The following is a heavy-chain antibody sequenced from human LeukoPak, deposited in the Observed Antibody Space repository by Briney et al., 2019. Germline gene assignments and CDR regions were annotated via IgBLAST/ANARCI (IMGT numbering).Heavy chain of an antibody. D-gene: IGHD3-10*01. Sequence: GASVTVSCKSSVYTFTSYGISWVRQAPGQGLEWMGWISAYNGNTNYAQKLQGRVTMTTDTSTTTAYMELRSLRSDDTAVYYCAREVLGLPFVYWGQGTLVTVSS. CDR2: ISAYNGNT. CDR3: AREVLGLPFVY. V-gene: IGHV1-18*01. J-gene: IGHJ4*02. CDR1: VYTFTSYG.